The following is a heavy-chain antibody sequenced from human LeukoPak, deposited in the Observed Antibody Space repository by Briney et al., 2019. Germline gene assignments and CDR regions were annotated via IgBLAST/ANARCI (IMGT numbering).Heavy chain of an antibody. Sequence: PRASLRLSCVASGFTFSNYAMSWVRQAPGKGLEWVSAITGSGTNTYYADSLKGRFTISRDNSKNTVFLQMNSLRHENTAIYYCVIWGDYDVLTGYYVPDYWGQGTLVTVSS. CDR2: ITGSGTNT. D-gene: IGHD3-9*01. CDR1: GFTFSNYA. CDR3: VIWGDYDVLTGYYVPDY. J-gene: IGHJ4*02. V-gene: IGHV3-23*01.